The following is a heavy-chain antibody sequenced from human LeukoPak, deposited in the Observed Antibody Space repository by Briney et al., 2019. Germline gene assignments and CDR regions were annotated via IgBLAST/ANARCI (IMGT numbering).Heavy chain of an antibody. J-gene: IGHJ4*02. CDR2: IYHSGST. CDR3: ARFAYSIFSFDY. Sequence: SETLSLTCTVSGGSISSYYWSWIRQPPGKGLEWIGSIYHSGSTYYNPSLKSRVTISVDTSKNQFSLKLSSVTAADTAVYYCARFAYSIFSFDYWGQGTLVTVSS. V-gene: IGHV4-59*08. D-gene: IGHD4-11*01. CDR1: GGSISSYY.